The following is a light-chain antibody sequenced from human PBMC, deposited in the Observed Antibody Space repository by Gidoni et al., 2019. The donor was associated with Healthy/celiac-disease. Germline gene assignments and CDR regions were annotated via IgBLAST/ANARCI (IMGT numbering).Light chain of an antibody. CDR3: SSYTSISTLDVV. J-gene: IGLJ2*01. CDR2: DVS. V-gene: IGLV2-14*03. CDR1: SSDIGGYDF. Sequence: QSALPPPASVSGSPGQSITISCTGTSSDIGGYDFVSWYQQHPGKAPKLMIYDVSNRPSGVSNRFSGSKSGNTASLTIAGLKTEDEADYYCSSYTSISTLDVVFGGGTKLTVL.